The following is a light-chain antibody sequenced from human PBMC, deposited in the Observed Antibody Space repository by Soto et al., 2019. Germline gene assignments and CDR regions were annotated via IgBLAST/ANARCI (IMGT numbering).Light chain of an antibody. CDR3: QQYNSYLWT. J-gene: IGKJ1*01. Sequence: DIQMTQSPSSLSASVGDKVTITCQASQDISDFLNWYQQKPGKAPKLLIYDASSLESGVPSRFSGSGSGTEFTLTISSLQPDDFATYYCQQYNSYLWTFGQGTKVGIK. V-gene: IGKV1-5*01. CDR1: QDISDF. CDR2: DAS.